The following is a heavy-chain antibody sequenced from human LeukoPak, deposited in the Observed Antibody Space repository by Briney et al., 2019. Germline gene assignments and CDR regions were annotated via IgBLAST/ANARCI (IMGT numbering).Heavy chain of an antibody. D-gene: IGHD3-22*01. J-gene: IGHJ3*02. CDR3: ARGPYSYDSSGAFDI. CDR1: GGSISSGSYY. Sequence: PSQTLSLTCTVSGGSISSGSYYWSWIRQPAGKGLEWIGPISSSGSTNYNPSLKSRVTISVDTSRNQFSLKLSSVTAADTAVYFCARGPYSYDSSGAFDIWGQGTMVTVSS. V-gene: IGHV4-61*02. CDR2: ISSSGST.